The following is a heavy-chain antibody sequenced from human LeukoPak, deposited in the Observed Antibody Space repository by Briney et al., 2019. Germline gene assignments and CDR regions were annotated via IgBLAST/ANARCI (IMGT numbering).Heavy chain of an antibody. V-gene: IGHV3-43*01. CDR1: GFTFSNFA. CDR3: AKDGGGYYDSSGYDY. Sequence: GGSLRLSCTPSGFTFSNFAMSWVRQAPGKGLEWVSLISWDGGSTYYADSVKGRFTISRDNSKNSLYLQMNSLRTEDTALYYCAKDGGGYYDSSGYDYWGQGTLVTVSS. CDR2: ISWDGGST. J-gene: IGHJ4*02. D-gene: IGHD3-22*01.